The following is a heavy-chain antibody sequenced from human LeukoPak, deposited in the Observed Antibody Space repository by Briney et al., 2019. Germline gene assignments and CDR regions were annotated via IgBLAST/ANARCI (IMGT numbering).Heavy chain of an antibody. J-gene: IGHJ4*02. Sequence: GGSLRLSCAASGFIFTDYFMAWIRQAPGKGLEWVSYISSSGTTIFYADSVRGRFTISRDNAKNSLYLQMNSLRAEDTAVYYCAKDAHDGSALRDYWGQGTLVTVSS. V-gene: IGHV3-11*01. CDR3: AKDAHDGSALRDY. D-gene: IGHD5-24*01. CDR1: GFIFTDYF. CDR2: ISSSGTTI.